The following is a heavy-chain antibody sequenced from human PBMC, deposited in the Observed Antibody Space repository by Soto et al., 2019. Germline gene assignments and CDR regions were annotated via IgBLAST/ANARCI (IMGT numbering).Heavy chain of an antibody. CDR2: TYWDDDK. D-gene: IGHD3-3*01. CDR3: AHRVLRTVFGLVTTTAIYFDF. Sequence: QITVNESGPMQVKPRQPLTLTCTFSGFSLTTSGVGVGWIRQSPGKAPEWLALTYWDDDKRYSPSLKSRLTITKDTSKNQVVLTMADLDPADTGTYYCAHRVLRTVFGLVTTTAIYFDFWGQGTPVAVSS. V-gene: IGHV2-5*02. J-gene: IGHJ4*02. CDR1: GFSLTTSGVG.